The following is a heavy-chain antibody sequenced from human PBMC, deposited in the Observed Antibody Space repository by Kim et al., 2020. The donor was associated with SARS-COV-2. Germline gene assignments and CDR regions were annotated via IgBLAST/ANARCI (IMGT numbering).Heavy chain of an antibody. D-gene: IGHD2-15*01. Sequence: RFTISRDNAKNSLYLQMNSLRAEDTALYYCAKDGGYCSGGSCSPEYYFDYWGQGTLVTVSS. CDR3: AKDGGYCSGGSCSPEYYFDY. J-gene: IGHJ4*02. V-gene: IGHV3-9*01.